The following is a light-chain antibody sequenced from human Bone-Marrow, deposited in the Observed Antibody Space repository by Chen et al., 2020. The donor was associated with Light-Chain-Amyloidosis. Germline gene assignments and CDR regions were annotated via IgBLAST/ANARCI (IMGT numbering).Light chain of an antibody. J-gene: IGKJ2*01. Sequence: DIVMTQSPDSLAVSLGEGATINCKSSESLLYRSNNKNYLGWYQQKPGQSPKLLMYWSSTRDSGVPDRFIGSGSGTDFTLTISSLQAEDVAVYYCQQYYSTPYTFGQGTKLEIQ. V-gene: IGKV4-1*01. CDR1: ESLLYRSNNKNY. CDR2: WSS. CDR3: QQYYSTPYT.